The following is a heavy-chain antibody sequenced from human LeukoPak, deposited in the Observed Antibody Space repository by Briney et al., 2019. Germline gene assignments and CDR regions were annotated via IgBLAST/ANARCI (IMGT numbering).Heavy chain of an antibody. CDR1: GYTFTSYG. V-gene: IGHV1-18*01. D-gene: IGHD3-22*01. CDR2: ISAYNGNT. CDR3: AREIRYYDSSGFYYTFDY. Sequence: ASVKVSCKASGYTFTSYGISWVRQAPGQGLEWMGWISAYNGNTNYAQKLQGRVTMTTDTSTSTAYMELRSLRSDDTAVYYCAREIRYYDSSGFYYTFDYWDQGTLVTVSS. J-gene: IGHJ4*02.